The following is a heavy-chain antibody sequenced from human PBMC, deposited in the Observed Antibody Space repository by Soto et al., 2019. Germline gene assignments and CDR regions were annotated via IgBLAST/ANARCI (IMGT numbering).Heavy chain of an antibody. CDR2: INPNSGDT. J-gene: IGHJ6*02. Sequence: ASVKVSCKASGYTFTGQYMHWVRQAPGQGLEWMGWINPNSGDTNYAQKFQGRVTMTRDTSIGTAYMELSSLRSNDTAIYCCARGSSGITLYGMDVWGQGTTVTVSS. CDR3: ARGSSGITLYGMDV. D-gene: IGHD1-7*01. V-gene: IGHV1-2*02. CDR1: GYTFTGQY.